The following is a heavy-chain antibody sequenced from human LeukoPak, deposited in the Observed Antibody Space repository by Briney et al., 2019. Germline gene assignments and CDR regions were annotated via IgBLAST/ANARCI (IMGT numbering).Heavy chain of an antibody. J-gene: IGHJ4*02. Sequence: PGGSLRLSCAGSGFTFSNYGMNWVRQAQGKGLEWVSYISSGSTIIYYADSVKGRFTFSRGNSKNTLYLQMNSLRAEDTAVYYCAKDTGTNFDYWGQGTLVTVSS. CDR3: AKDTGTNFDY. D-gene: IGHD1-1*01. V-gene: IGHV3-48*01. CDR1: GFTFSNYG. CDR2: ISSGSTII.